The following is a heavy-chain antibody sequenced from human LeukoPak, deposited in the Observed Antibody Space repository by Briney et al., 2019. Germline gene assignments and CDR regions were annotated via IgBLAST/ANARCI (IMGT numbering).Heavy chain of an antibody. CDR3: ARGGDSGSYFVWFDP. CDR1: GGSISGYY. V-gene: IGHV4-59*08. Sequence: SETLSLTCTVSGGSISGYYWSWIRQPPGKGLEWIGYIYYSGSTNYNPSLKSRVTISVDTSKNQFSLKLSSVTAADTAVYYCARGGDSGSYFVWFDPWGQGTLVTVSS. CDR2: IYYSGST. D-gene: IGHD1-26*01. J-gene: IGHJ5*02.